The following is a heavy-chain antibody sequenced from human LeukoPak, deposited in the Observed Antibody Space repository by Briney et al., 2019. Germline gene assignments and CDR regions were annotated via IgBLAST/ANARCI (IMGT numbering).Heavy chain of an antibody. D-gene: IGHD2-2*02. CDR2: INHSGST. CDR1: GGSFSGYY. V-gene: IGHV4-34*01. J-gene: IGHJ6*02. CDR3: ARGKRYCSSTSCYTPYYYYGMDV. Sequence: SETLSLTCAVYGGSFSGYYWSWIRQPPGKGLEWIGEINHSGSTNYNQSLKSRVTISVDTSKNQFSLKLISVTAADTAVYYCARGKRYCSSTSCYTPYYYYGMDVWGQGTTVTVSS.